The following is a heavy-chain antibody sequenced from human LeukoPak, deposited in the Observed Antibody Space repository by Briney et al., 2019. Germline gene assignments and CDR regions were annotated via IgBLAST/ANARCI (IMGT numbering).Heavy chain of an antibody. CDR2: ICAYNGNT. J-gene: IGHJ3*02. V-gene: IGHV1-18*01. Sequence: ASVKVSCKASGYTFTSYGISWVRQAPGQGLEWMGWICAYNGNTNYAQKLQGRVTMTTDTSTSTAYMELRSLRSDDTAVYYCARRYSSGWFGGAFDIWGQGTMVTVSS. CDR3: ARRYSSGWFGGAFDI. D-gene: IGHD6-19*01. CDR1: GYTFTSYG.